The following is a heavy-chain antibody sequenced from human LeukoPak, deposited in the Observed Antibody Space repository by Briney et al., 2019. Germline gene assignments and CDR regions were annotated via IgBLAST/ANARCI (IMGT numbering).Heavy chain of an antibody. CDR1: GFSFSRYG. D-gene: IGHD3-9*01. CDR2: IWYDGSNK. J-gene: IGHJ4*02. Sequence: GGSLRLSCEASGFSFSRYGMHWVRQAPDKGLEWVAVIWYDGSNKYYADSVKGRFTISRDNSKNTLHLQMDSLRAEDTAVYYCVREGVPLTGLFYFDYWGQGALVTVSS. CDR3: VREGVPLTGLFYFDY. V-gene: IGHV3-33*01.